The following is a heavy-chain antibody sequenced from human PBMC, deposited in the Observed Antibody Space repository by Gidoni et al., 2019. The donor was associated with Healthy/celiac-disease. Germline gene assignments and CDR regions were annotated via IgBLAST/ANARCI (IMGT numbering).Heavy chain of an antibody. CDR1: GGTFRSYA. D-gene: IGHD2-15*01. Sequence: QVQLVQSGAEVKKPGSSVKVSCQGSGGTFRSYAISWVRQAPGQGLEWMGGIIPIFGTANYAQKFQGRVTMTADESTSTAYMELSSLRSEDTAVYYCARGPAGHYCSGGSCYWGVYYFDYWGQGTLVTVSS. J-gene: IGHJ4*02. CDR3: ARGPAGHYCSGGSCYWGVYYFDY. CDR2: IIPIFGTA. V-gene: IGHV1-69*01.